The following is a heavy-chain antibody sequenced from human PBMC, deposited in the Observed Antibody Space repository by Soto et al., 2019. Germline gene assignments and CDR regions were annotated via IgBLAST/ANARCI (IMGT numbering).Heavy chain of an antibody. D-gene: IGHD3-22*01. CDR1: GGTFSSYA. CDR2: IIPIFGTA. J-gene: IGHJ4*02. CDR3: AADHRFYYDSSGLGDLFDY. V-gene: IGHV1-69*13. Sequence: SVKVSCKASGGTFSSYAISWVRQAPGQGLEWMGGIIPIFGTANYAQKFQGRVTITADESTSTAYMELSSLRSEDTAVYYCAADHRFYYDSSGLGDLFDYRGQRTLVTVSS.